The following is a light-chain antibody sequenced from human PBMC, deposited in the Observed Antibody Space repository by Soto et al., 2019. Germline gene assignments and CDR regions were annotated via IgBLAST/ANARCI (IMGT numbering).Light chain of an antibody. J-gene: IGKJ1*01. Sequence: EIVMTQSPATLSVSPGERATLSCRASQSVTSNLAWYQQKPGQAPRLLISDASTRATGIPARFSGSGSGTEFTLTISSLQSEDFAVYYCQQYVNWRTFGHGTRVEIK. V-gene: IGKV3-15*01. CDR1: QSVTSN. CDR2: DAS. CDR3: QQYVNWRT.